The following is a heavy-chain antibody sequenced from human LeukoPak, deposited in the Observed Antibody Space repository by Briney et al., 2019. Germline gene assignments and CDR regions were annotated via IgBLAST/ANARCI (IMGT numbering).Heavy chain of an antibody. J-gene: IGHJ4*02. D-gene: IGHD1-26*01. CDR2: IKQDGSEK. CDR1: GFTFSSYW. CDR3: ARDMIVGATTFADY. V-gene: IGHV3-7*01. Sequence: KPGGSLRLSCAASGFTFSSYWMSWVRQAPGKGLEWVANIKQDGSEKYYVDSVKGRFTISRDNAKNTLYLQMGSLRAEDMAVYYCARDMIVGATTFADYWGQGTLVTVSS.